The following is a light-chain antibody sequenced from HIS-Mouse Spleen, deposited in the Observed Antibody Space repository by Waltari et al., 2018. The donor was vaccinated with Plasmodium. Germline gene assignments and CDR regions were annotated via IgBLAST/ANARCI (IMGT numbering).Light chain of an antibody. CDR1: QSISSY. CDR3: QQRYSTPQLT. J-gene: IGKJ4*01. CDR2: AAS. Sequence: DIQMTQSPSSLSASVGDRVTITCRASQSISSYLNWYQQKPGKARKLLIYAASSLQRGVPSRFSGSGSGTEFTLTISSLQPEDFATYYCQQRYSTPQLTFGGGTKVEIK. V-gene: IGKV1-39*01.